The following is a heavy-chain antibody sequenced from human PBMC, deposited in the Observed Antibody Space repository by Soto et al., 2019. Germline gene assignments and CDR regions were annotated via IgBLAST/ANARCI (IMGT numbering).Heavy chain of an antibody. J-gene: IGHJ4*02. Sequence: SETLSLTCTVSGGSISTYYWSWVRQPPGKGLEWIGYIYYSGDTNYNPSLKSRVTISVDTSKNQFSLDLNSVTAADTAVYYCARGYNWTDFWGQGAQVTVSS. V-gene: IGHV4-59*08. CDR3: ARGYNWTDF. D-gene: IGHD1-1*01. CDR1: GGSISTYY. CDR2: IYYSGDT.